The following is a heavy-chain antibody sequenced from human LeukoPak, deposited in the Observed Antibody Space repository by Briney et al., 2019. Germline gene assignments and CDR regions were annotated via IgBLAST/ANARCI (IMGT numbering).Heavy chain of an antibody. V-gene: IGHV3-74*01. D-gene: IGHD2-2*03. Sequence: PGGSLRLSCAASGFIISSYEMTWVRQAPGKGLKWVSHINVDGSDTDYADSVKGRFTISRDNARNTLYLQMNSLRAEDTAVYYCVRDGSVPPPFDLWGQGNLVTVSS. J-gene: IGHJ5*02. CDR1: GFIISSYE. CDR3: VRDGSVPPPFDL. CDR2: INVDGSDT.